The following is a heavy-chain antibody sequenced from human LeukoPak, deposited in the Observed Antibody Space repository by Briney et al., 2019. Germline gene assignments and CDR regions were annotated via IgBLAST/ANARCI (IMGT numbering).Heavy chain of an antibody. D-gene: IGHD1-14*01. J-gene: IGHJ4*02. CDR2: IPYDGSNK. CDR1: GFTFSNYA. V-gene: IGHV3-30-3*01. CDR3: ARDYGTGFDY. Sequence: PGTSLRLSCAASGFTFSNYAMHWVRQAPGKGLEWVAVIPYDGSNKYYADSVKGRFTISRDNSKNTLYLQMNSLRAEDTAVYYCARDYGTGFDYWGRGTLVTVSS.